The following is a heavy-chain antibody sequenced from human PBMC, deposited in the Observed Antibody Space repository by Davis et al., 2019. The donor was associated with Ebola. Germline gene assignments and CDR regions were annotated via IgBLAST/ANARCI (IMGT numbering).Heavy chain of an antibody. J-gene: IGHJ6*02. D-gene: IGHD2-2*02. Sequence: GESLKISCKGSGYSFTSYWIGWVRQMPGKGLEWMGIIYPGDSDTRYSPSFQGQVTISADKSISTAYLQWSSLKASDTAMYYCARHGVVVPSAIHYYYYGMDVWGQGTTVTVSS. CDR3: ARHGVVVPSAIHYYYYGMDV. CDR2: IYPGDSDT. CDR1: GYSFTSYW. V-gene: IGHV5-51*01.